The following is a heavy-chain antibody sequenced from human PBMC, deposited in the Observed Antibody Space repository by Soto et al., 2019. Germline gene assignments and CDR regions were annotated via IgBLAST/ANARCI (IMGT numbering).Heavy chain of an antibody. CDR1: GGSLNSSSHY. CDR2: IHYFGST. CDR3: ARGGSYVGFDS. J-gene: IGHJ4*02. D-gene: IGHD1-26*01. Sequence: QVQLQESGPGLVKPSETLSLTCTVSGGSLNSSSHYWSWIRQPPGKGLEWIGYIHYFGSTKYNPSRESRVVISVDTSKNQFSLKVPSVTAADTAIYFCARGGSYVGFDSWGQGARVTVSS. V-gene: IGHV4-61*01.